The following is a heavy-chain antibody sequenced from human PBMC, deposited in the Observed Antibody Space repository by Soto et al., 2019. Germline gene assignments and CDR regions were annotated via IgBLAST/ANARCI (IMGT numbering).Heavy chain of an antibody. J-gene: IGHJ6*03. D-gene: IGHD6-13*01. CDR3: ARGHRRIAAAAYSSGVYYYYMDV. Sequence: ASVKVSCKASGYTFTSYDINWVRQATGQGLEWMGWMNPNSGNTGYAQKFQGRVTMTRNTSISTAYMELSSLRSEDTAVYYCARGHRRIAAAAYSSGVYYYYMDVWGKGTTVTVSS. CDR1: GYTFTSYD. V-gene: IGHV1-8*01. CDR2: MNPNSGNT.